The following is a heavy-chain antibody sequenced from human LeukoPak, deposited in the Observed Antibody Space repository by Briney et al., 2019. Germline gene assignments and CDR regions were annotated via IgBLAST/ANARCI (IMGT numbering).Heavy chain of an antibody. Sequence: GASVTVSCKAFGYSFTGYHLHWVRQAPRQGLEWMGWVNPKTGGTNYAWKFQGRVTMTRDTSINTVNMELSRLTSDDTAVYYCAREFSSKLEWLAYVTGDDAFDVWGQGTMITVS. V-gene: IGHV1-2*02. CDR1: GYSFTGYH. J-gene: IGHJ3*01. D-gene: IGHD3-3*01. CDR2: VNPKTGGT. CDR3: AREFSSKLEWLAYVTGDDAFDV.